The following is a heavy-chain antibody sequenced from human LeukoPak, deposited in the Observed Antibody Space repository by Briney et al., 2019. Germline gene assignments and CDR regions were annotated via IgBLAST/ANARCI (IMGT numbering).Heavy chain of an antibody. CDR1: GFTFSSYW. CDR2: MKYDGSEK. CDR3: ARDIEAAGLFLDY. V-gene: IGHV3-7*01. D-gene: IGHD6-13*01. Sequence: PGGSLRLSCAAYGFTFSSYWMSWVRQAPGEGLEWVANMKYDGSEKYYVDSVKGRFTISRDNAKNSLYLQMNSLRAEDTAVYYCARDIEAAGLFLDYWGQGTLVTVSS. J-gene: IGHJ4*02.